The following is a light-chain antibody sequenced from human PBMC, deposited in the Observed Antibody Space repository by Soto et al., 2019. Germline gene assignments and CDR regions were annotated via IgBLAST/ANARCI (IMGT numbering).Light chain of an antibody. J-gene: IGLJ1*01. CDR1: SSDVGAYNY. CDR3: SSYTSSSSLLYV. Sequence: QSALTQPASVSGSPGQSITISCTGTSSDVGAYNYVSWYQQHPDKAPKLMIYEVSNRPSGVSNRFSGSKSGNTASLTISGLQAEDEADYYCSSYTSSSSLLYVFGTGTKLTVL. V-gene: IGLV2-14*01. CDR2: EVS.